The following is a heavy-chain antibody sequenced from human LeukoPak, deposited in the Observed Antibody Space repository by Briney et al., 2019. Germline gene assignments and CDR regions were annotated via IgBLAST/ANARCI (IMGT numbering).Heavy chain of an antibody. CDR3: ARGRGMAEKNYYFDY. Sequence: SQTLSLTCVISGESVSSNSAAWTWIRQSPSRGLEWLGRTYYRSKWYNDYAVSVKSRMIINPDTSKNQFSLQLNSVIPEDTAVYYCARGRGMAEKNYYFDYWGQGTLVTVSS. CDR1: GESVSSNSAA. CDR2: TYYRSKWYN. D-gene: IGHD3-16*01. J-gene: IGHJ4*02. V-gene: IGHV6-1*01.